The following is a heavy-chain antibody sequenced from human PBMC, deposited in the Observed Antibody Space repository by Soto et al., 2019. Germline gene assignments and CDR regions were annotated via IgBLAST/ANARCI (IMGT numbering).Heavy chain of an antibody. CDR1: GGSISSYY. CDR3: AGHKYSNMSYTGFDP. V-gene: IGHV4-39*01. D-gene: IGHD1-26*01. Sequence: SETLSLTCTVSGGSISSYYWSWIRQPPGKGLEWIGSIYYTGTTYYNPSLKTRVTISADTSKNHFSLKLSSVTAADTAVYYCAGHKYSNMSYTGFDPLGLGNLVPVSS. CDR2: IYYTGTT. J-gene: IGHJ5*01.